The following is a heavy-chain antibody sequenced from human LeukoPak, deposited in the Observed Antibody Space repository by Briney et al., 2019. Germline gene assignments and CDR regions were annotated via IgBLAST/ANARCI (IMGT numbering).Heavy chain of an antibody. CDR2: INSDGSST. V-gene: IGHV3-74*01. CDR3: AKDGSIPWGYYMDV. CDR1: GFTFSSYW. Sequence: GGSLRLSCAASGFTFSSYWMHWVRQAPGKGLVWVSRINSDGSSTSYADSVKGRFTISRDNAKNTLYLQMNSLRAEDTAVYYCAKDGSIPWGYYMDVWGKGTTVTVSS. D-gene: IGHD2-2*02. J-gene: IGHJ6*03.